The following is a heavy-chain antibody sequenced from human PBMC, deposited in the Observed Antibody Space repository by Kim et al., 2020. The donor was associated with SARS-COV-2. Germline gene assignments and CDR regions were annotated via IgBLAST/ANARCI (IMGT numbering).Heavy chain of an antibody. J-gene: IGHJ4*01. D-gene: IGHD5-12*01. CDR3: ARAGSFREYRKYYFDY. CDR1: GFTFSSYA. V-gene: IGHV3-30*04. Sequence: GGSLRLSCAASGFTFSSYAMHWVRQAPGKGLEWVAVISYDGSNKYYADSVKGRFTISRDNSKNTLYLQMNSLRAEDTAVYYCARAGSFREYRKYYFDYWG. CDR2: ISYDGSNK.